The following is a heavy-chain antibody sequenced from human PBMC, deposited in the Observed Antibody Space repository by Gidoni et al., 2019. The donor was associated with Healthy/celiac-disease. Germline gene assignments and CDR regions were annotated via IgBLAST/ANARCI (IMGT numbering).Heavy chain of an antibody. V-gene: IGHV1-69*06. D-gene: IGHD1-26*01. CDR2: FIPIFGTA. CDR1: GGTFSSYA. Sequence: QAQLVQSGAEVQKPGSSVKVSCKASGGTFSSYAIIWVRQAPGQGLEWMGGFIPIFGTANNAQKFQGRVTITADKSTSTADMELSSLRSEDTAVYYCASRGSYSTGWFDPWGQGTLVTVS. CDR3: ASRGSYSTGWFDP. J-gene: IGHJ5*02.